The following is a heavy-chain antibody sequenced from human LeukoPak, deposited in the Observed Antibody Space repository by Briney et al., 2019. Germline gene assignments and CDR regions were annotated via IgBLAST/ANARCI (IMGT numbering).Heavy chain of an antibody. CDR2: VSDDGSNK. CDR1: GFTFSSYG. J-gene: IGHJ4*02. D-gene: IGHD5-18*01. Sequence: GGSLRLSCAASGFTFSSYGMHWVRQAPGKGLEWVAAVSDDGSNKYYADSVKGRFTISRDNAKNSLYLQMNSLRAEDTAVYYCARADWDTAMIDYWGQGTLVTVSS. V-gene: IGHV3-30*03. CDR3: ARADWDTAMIDY.